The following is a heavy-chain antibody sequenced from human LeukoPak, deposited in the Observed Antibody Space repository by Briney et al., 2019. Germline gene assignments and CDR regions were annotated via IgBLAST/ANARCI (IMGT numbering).Heavy chain of an antibody. CDR1: GGSISSSSYY. CDR2: IYYSGST. V-gene: IGHV4-39*07. J-gene: IGHJ6*03. Sequence: PSETLSLTCTVSGGSISSSSYYWGWIRQPPGKGLEWIGSIYYSGSTYYNPSLKSRVTISVDTSKNQFSLKLSSVTAADTAVYYCARGPWGYSYGYYMDVWGKGTTVTVSS. D-gene: IGHD5-18*01. CDR3: ARGPWGYSYGYYMDV.